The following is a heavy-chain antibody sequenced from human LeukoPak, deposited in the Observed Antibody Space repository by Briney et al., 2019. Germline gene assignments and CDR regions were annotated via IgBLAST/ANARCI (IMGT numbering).Heavy chain of an antibody. V-gene: IGHV3-23*01. Sequence: PGGSLRLSCAASGFTFSSYDMSWVRQAPGKGLEWVSAISGNGGSTYYADSVKGRFTISRDNSKNTLYLQMNSLRAEDTAIYYCANNYYGSGTYYTPRGYWGQGTLVTVST. CDR2: ISGNGGST. J-gene: IGHJ4*02. D-gene: IGHD3-10*01. CDR3: ANNYYGSGTYYTPRGY. CDR1: GFTFSSYD.